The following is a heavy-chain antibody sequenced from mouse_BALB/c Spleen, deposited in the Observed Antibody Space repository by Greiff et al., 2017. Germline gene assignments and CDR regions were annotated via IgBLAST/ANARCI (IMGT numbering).Heavy chain of an antibody. CDR1: GYAFTNYL. J-gene: IGHJ3*01. CDR3: ALYDYDGGFAY. Sequence: QVQLQQSGAELVRPGTSVKVSCKASGYAFTNYLIEWVKQRPGQGLEWIGVINPGSGGTNYNEKFKGKATLTADKSSSTAYMQLSSLTSDDSAVYFCALYDYDGGFAYWGQGTLVTVSA. D-gene: IGHD2-4*01. CDR2: INPGSGGT. V-gene: IGHV1-54*01.